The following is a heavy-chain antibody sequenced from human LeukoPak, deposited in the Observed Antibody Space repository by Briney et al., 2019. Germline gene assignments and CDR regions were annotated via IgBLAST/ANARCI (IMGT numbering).Heavy chain of an antibody. CDR1: GFTFSSYA. J-gene: IGHJ4*02. CDR2: ISYDGSNK. D-gene: IGHD6-13*01. Sequence: PGGSLRPSCAASGFTFSSYAMHWVRQAPGKGLEWVAVISYDGSNKYYADSVKGRFTISRDNSKNTLYLQMNSLRAEDTAVYYCARERTAAGTFDYWGQGTLVTVSS. CDR3: ARERTAAGTFDY. V-gene: IGHV3-30*04.